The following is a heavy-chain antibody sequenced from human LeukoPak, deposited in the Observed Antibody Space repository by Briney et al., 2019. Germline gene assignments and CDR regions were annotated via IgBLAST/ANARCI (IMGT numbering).Heavy chain of an antibody. V-gene: IGHV3-48*03. CDR3: AHVKARSGSTFDI. Sequence: GGSLRLSCAASGFTFTSYEMNWVRQAPGKGLEWVSYISSSGSNVYYADSVKGRFTVSRDNAKNSLYLRMNSLRDEDTAVYYCAHVKARSGSTFDIWGQGTMVTVSS. CDR1: GFTFTSYE. J-gene: IGHJ3*02. CDR2: ISSSGSNV. D-gene: IGHD3-10*01.